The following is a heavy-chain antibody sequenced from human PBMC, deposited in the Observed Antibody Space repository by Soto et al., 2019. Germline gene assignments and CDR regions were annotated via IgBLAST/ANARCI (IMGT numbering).Heavy chain of an antibody. CDR3: ARAWNPVHYYYGMDV. D-gene: IGHD1-1*01. J-gene: IGHJ6*02. CDR2: IGTAGDT. Sequence: GGSLRLSCAASGFTFSSYDMHWVRQATGKGLEWVSAIGTAGDTYYPGSVKGRFTISRENAKNSLYLQMNSLRAEDTAVYYCARAWNPVHYYYGMDVWGQGTTVTVSS. CDR1: GFTFSSYD. V-gene: IGHV3-13*01.